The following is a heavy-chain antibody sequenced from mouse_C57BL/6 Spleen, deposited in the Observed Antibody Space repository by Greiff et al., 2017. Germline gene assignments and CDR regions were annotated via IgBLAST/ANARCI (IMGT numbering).Heavy chain of an antibody. CDR3: ARRHYYGSRWYFDV. V-gene: IGHV1-26*01. J-gene: IGHJ1*03. CDR1: GYTFTDYY. D-gene: IGHD1-1*01. Sequence: VQLQQSGPELVKPGASVKISCKASGYTFTDYYMNWVKQSHGKSLEWIGDINPNNGGTSYNQKFKGKATLTVDKSSSTAYMELRSLTSEDSAVYYCARRHYYGSRWYFDVWGTGTTVTVSS. CDR2: INPNNGGT.